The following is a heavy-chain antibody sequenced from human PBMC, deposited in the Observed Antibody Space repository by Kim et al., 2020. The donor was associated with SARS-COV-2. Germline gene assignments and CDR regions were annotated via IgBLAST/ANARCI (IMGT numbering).Heavy chain of an antibody. CDR3: AKPGRVLTRYYYYMDV. V-gene: IGHV3-30*02. Sequence: VKGRFTISRDNSKNTLYLQMNSLRAEDTAVYYCAKPGRVLTRYYYYMDVWGKGTTVTVSS. J-gene: IGHJ6*03. D-gene: IGHD2-15*01.